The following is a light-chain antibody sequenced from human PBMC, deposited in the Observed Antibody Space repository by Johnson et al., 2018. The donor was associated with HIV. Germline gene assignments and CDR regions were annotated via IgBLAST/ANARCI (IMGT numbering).Light chain of an antibody. CDR1: SSNIGNNY. CDR3: GTWDSSLSAGI. J-gene: IGLJ1*01. CDR2: ERN. V-gene: IGLV1-51*02. Sequence: QSVLTQPPSVSAAPGQKVTISCSGSSSNIGNNYVSWYQQLPGTAPKLLIYERNQRPSGIPDRFSGSTSGTSATLGITGLQTGDEADYYCGTWDSSLSAGIFGTGTKVTV.